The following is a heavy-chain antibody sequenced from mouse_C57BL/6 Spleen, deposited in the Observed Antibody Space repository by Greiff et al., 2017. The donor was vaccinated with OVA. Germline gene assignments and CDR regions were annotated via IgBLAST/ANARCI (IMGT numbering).Heavy chain of an antibody. V-gene: IGHV1-72*01. D-gene: IGHD1-1*01. CDR3: ARRITTVVATDYAMDY. Sequence: QVQLKQPGAELVKPGASVKLSCKASGYTFTSYWMHWVKQRPGRGLEWIGRIDPNSGGTKYNEKFKSKATLTVDKPSSTAYMQLSSLTSEDSAVYYCARRITTVVATDYAMDYWGQGTSVTVSS. CDR1: GYTFTSYW. CDR2: IDPNSGGT. J-gene: IGHJ4*01.